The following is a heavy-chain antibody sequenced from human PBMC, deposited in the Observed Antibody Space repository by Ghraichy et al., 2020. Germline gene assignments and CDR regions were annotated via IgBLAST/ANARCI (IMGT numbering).Heavy chain of an antibody. J-gene: IGHJ4*02. CDR3: ARARTSDYYYIIDY. CDR2: IYYTGST. CDR1: GGSISTYY. V-gene: IGHV4-59*01. D-gene: IGHD3-10*01. Sequence: SETLSLTCTVSGGSISTYYWSWIRQSPGKGLEWIGYIYYTGSTNYNPSLKSRVTISVDTSKNQFSLRLSSVTAADTAVYYCARARTSDYYYIIDYWGQGTLVTVSS.